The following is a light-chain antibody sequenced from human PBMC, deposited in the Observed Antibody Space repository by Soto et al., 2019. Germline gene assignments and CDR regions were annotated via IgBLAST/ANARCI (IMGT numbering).Light chain of an antibody. CDR2: GDN. J-gene: IGLJ1*01. CDR1: SSNIGAGYD. Sequence: QSVLTQPPSVSGAPGQKITISCTGSSSNIGAGYDVHWYRQFPGAAPKLLISGDNNRPSGVPDRFSGSKSGTSASLAITGLQAEDEADYSCQSYDSSLSRVFGTGTKVTVL. CDR3: QSYDSSLSRV. V-gene: IGLV1-40*01.